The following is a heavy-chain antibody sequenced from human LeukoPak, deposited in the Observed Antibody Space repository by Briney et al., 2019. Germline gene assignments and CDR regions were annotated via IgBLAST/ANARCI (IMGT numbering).Heavy chain of an antibody. Sequence: ASVKVSCKASGYTFTSYGISWVRQAPGQGLEWMGWISAYNGNTNYAQKLQGRVTMTTDTFTSTAYMELRSLRSDDTAVYYCARSPVVVAATGYYFDYWGQGTLVTVSS. CDR1: GYTFTSYG. CDR3: ARSPVVVAATGYYFDY. CDR2: ISAYNGNT. V-gene: IGHV1-18*01. D-gene: IGHD2-15*01. J-gene: IGHJ4*02.